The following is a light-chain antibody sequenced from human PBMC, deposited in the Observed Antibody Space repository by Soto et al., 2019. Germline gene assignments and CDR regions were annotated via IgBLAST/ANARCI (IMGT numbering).Light chain of an antibody. CDR1: SGHSSYI. CDR3: ETWDNNTGV. CDR2: VEGSGSY. Sequence: QAVVTQSSSASASLGSSVRLTCTLSSGHSSYIIAWHQQQPGKAPRFLMKVEGSGSYDKGSGVPDRFSGSSSGADRYLTISNLQFEDEADYFCETWDNNTGVFGGGTKLTVL. V-gene: IGLV4-60*02. J-gene: IGLJ3*02.